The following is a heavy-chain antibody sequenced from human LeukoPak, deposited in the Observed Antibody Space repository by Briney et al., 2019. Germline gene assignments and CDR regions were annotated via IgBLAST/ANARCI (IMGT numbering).Heavy chain of an antibody. J-gene: IGHJ6*03. CDR2: ISSSGSTI. Sequence: GGSLRLSCAASGFTFSDYYMSWIRQAPGKGLEWVSYISSSGSTIYYADSVKGRFTISRDNAKNSLYLQMNSLRAEDTGVYYCARGYYDSSGYWAAEYYYYYYMDVWGKGTTVTISS. D-gene: IGHD3-22*01. CDR3: ARGYYDSSGYWAAEYYYYYYMDV. V-gene: IGHV3-11*04. CDR1: GFTFSDYY.